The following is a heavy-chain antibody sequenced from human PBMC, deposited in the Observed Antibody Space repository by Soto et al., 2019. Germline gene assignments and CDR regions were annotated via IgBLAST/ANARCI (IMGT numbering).Heavy chain of an antibody. V-gene: IGHV3-66*01. CDR3: VSSGWPRPYYYYGMDV. J-gene: IGHJ6*02. Sequence: EVQLVESGGGLVQPGGSLRLSCAASGFTVSSNYMSWVRQAPGKGLEWVSVIYSGGSTYYADSVKGRFTISRDNSKNTLYLQMNSLRAEDTAVYYCVSSGWPRPYYYYGMDVWGQGTTVTVSS. CDR1: GFTVSSNY. CDR2: IYSGGST. D-gene: IGHD6-19*01.